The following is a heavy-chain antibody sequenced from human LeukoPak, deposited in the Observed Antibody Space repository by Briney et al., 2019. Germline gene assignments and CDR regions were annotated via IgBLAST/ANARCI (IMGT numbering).Heavy chain of an antibody. J-gene: IGHJ4*02. Sequence: ASVPVSCKASGYTFTGYYMHWVRQAPGQGLEGMGRIYANNGDTNLLQKFQGRVAMTRETHISTASMALSELTAGHAALYYCARDRYGTRGDYLYWSQGTLVTVSS. D-gene: IGHD4-17*01. V-gene: IGHV1-2*06. CDR3: ARDRYGTRGDYLY. CDR2: IYANNGDT. CDR1: GYTFTGYY.